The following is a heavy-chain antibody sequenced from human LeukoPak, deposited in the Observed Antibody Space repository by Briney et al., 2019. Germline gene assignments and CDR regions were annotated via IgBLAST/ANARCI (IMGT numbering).Heavy chain of an antibody. D-gene: IGHD3-10*01. CDR2: IYYSGST. CDR1: GGSISSSSYY. Sequence: SETLSLTCTVSGGSISSSSYYWGWIRQPPGKGLEWIGSIYYSGSTYYNPSLKSRVTISVDTSKNQFSLKLSSVTAADTAVYYCARISITMVRGVTSTGFDPWGQGTLVTVSS. V-gene: IGHV4-39*07. CDR3: ARISITMVRGVTSTGFDP. J-gene: IGHJ5*02.